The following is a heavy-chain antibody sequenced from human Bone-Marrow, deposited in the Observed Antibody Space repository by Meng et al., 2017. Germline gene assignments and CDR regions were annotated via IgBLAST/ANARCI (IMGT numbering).Heavy chain of an antibody. D-gene: IGHD5-24*01. J-gene: IGHJ6*02. CDR2: IRSKAYGGTT. V-gene: IGHV3-49*03. CDR3: TRERERAEAPEGYYYYYGMDV. CDR1: GFTFGDYA. Sequence: SLKISCTASGFTFGDYAMSWFRQAPGKGLEWVGFIRSKAYGGTTEYAASVKGRFTISRDDSKSIAYLQMNSLKTEDTAVYYCTRERERAEAPEGYYYYYGMDVWGQGTTVTVSS.